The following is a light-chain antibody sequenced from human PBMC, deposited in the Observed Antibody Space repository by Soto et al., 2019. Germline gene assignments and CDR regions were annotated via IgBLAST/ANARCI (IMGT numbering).Light chain of an antibody. CDR1: QSVSSY. V-gene: IGKV3-11*01. J-gene: IGKJ5*01. CDR3: QQRSNWPPEIT. Sequence: VMTQSPLSLPVTLGQPASISCRASQSVSSYLAWYQQKAGQAPRLLIYEGSNRATGIPTRFSGSGSGTDFTLTISSLEPEDFAVYYCQQRSNWPPEITFGQGTRLEIK. CDR2: EGS.